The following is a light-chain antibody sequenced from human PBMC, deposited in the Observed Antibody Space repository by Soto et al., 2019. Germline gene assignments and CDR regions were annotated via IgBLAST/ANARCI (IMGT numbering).Light chain of an antibody. CDR2: DAS. V-gene: IGKV1-5*01. CDR1: QKIRNL. Sequence: DIQLTQSPSTLSAAVGDSVTITCRAGQKIRNLLAWYQQKPGRAPKPLIFDASTLRTGVPSRFSGSGSGSEFNFTITGLQPDDFATYFCQQYYTYATFGHGTRLEIK. CDR3: QQYYTYAT. J-gene: IGKJ5*01.